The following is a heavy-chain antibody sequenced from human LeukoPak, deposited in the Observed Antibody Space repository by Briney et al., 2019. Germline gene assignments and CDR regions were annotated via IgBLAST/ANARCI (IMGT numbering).Heavy chain of an antibody. Sequence: ASVKVSCKASGYTFTGYYMHWVRQAPGQGLEWMGWINPNSGGTNYEQKFQGRVTMTRDTSISTAYMELSRLRSDDTAVYYCARGILVVPAGGWFDPWGQGTLVTVSS. CDR1: GYTFTGYY. J-gene: IGHJ5*02. CDR3: ARGILVVPAGGWFDP. CDR2: INPNSGGT. V-gene: IGHV1-2*02. D-gene: IGHD2-2*01.